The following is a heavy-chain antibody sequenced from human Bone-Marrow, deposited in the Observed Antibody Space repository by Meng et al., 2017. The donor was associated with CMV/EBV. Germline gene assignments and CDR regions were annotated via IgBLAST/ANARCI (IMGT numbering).Heavy chain of an antibody. J-gene: IGHJ4*02. V-gene: IGHV3-33*06. CDR1: GFPFTGYR. Sequence: SGFPFTGYRMHWVRPAPGKWLVWVAVIWYDGSNKYSADSVEGRFTISRDNSQDTLYLQMDSLKAEDTAVYYCAKDGKLIVGASYFDYWGQGTLVTVSS. D-gene: IGHD1-26*01. CDR2: IWYDGSNK. CDR3: AKDGKLIVGASYFDY.